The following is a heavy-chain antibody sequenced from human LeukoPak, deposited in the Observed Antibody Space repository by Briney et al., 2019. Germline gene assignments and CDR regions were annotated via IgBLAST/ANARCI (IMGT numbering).Heavy chain of an antibody. CDR1: GGSISSGDYY. CDR3: ARGSTLIRGFDY. D-gene: IGHD3-10*01. V-gene: IGHV4-31*03. CDR2: IFYSGSA. J-gene: IGHJ4*02. Sequence: SETLSLACTVSGGSISSGDYYWNWIRQHPEKSLEWIGYIFYSGSAYYNPSLKSRVTISVDTSKNQFSLKLSSVTAADTAVYYCARGSTLIRGFDYWGQGTLVTVSS.